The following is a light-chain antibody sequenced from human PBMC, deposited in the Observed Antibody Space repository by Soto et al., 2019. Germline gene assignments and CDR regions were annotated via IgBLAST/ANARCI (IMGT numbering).Light chain of an antibody. CDR2: DAS. Sequence: DIQLTQCTSTLSASVGDRDTITCRAIQTISSWLAWYQQKPGKAPNLLIYDASTLERGVPSRGSGTGSRTEFTLTIDSLQPDDLETYDCQHYNRYSEAFGLGTKVDI. CDR3: QHYNRYSEA. CDR1: QTISSW. J-gene: IGKJ1*01. V-gene: IGKV1-5*01.